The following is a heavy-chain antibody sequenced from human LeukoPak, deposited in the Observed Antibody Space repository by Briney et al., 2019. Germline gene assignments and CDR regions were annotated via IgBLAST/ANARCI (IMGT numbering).Heavy chain of an antibody. V-gene: IGHV4-39*01. D-gene: IGHD6-13*01. CDR3: ATTTDSSSWYRGDY. J-gene: IGHJ4*02. CDR2: FYYSGST. CDR1: GGSISSSSYY. Sequence: SETLSLTCTVSGGSISSSSYYWGWIRQPPGKGLEWIGTFYYSGSTYYNPSLKSRVTISVDTSKNQFSLNLSSVTAADTAVYYCATTTDSSSWYRGDYWGQGTLVTVSS.